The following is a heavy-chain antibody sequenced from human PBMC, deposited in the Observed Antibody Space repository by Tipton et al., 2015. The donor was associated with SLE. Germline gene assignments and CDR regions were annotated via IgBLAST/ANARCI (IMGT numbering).Heavy chain of an antibody. CDR1: GGSFTGYH. D-gene: IGHD1-26*01. CDR3: ARTYSVSYWYFDL. CDR2: INHTEGT. Sequence: TLSLTCALSGGSFTGYHWSWFRQPPGKGLECIGEINHTEGTRYNPSLKSRVTMSLDSSKNQISLKVSSVTAADTAVYYCARTYSVSYWYFDLWGRGTLVTVSS. V-gene: IGHV4-34*01. J-gene: IGHJ2*01.